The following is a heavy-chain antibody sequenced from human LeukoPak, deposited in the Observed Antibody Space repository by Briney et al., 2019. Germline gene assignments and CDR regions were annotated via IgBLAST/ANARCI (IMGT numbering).Heavy chain of an antibody. CDR2: INPNSGGT. Sequence: ASVKVSCKASGYTFTGYYMHWVRQAPGQGLEWMGWINPNSGGTNYAQKFQGRVTMTRDTSISTAYMELSRLRSDDTAVYYCARGQRLWGNLQRRHDAFDIWGQGTMVIVSS. CDR3: ARGQRLWGNLQRRHDAFDI. J-gene: IGHJ3*02. CDR1: GYTFTGYY. V-gene: IGHV1-2*02. D-gene: IGHD4-11*01.